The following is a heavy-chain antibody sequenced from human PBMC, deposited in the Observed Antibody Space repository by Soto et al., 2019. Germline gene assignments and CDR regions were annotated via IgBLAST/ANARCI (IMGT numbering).Heavy chain of an antibody. V-gene: IGHV3-74*01. CDR1: EFTFSSSW. CDR3: MTGCSDY. Sequence: PVGSLRLSCVVSEFTFSSSWMHWVRQGPGKGLVWVSRINSDGSYINYADSVKGRFTTSRDNAKNMLYLQMNSLRAEDSALYYCMTGCSDYWGQGALVTVSS. CDR2: INSDGSYI. J-gene: IGHJ4*02.